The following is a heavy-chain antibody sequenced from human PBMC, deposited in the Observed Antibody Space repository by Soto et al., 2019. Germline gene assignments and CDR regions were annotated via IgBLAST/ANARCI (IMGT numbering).Heavy chain of an antibody. Sequence: QVQLQESGPGLMKPSGTLSLTCAVSGGSITSGNWWNWVRQPPGKGLEWIGEIYHSGSTNYNPSLKSRVTISVDKSKSHFSLRLTSVTAADTAFYYCARYGDYPYFDSWGQGTLITVSS. J-gene: IGHJ4*02. CDR2: IYHSGST. CDR3: ARYGDYPYFDS. V-gene: IGHV4-4*02. D-gene: IGHD4-17*01. CDR1: GGSITSGNW.